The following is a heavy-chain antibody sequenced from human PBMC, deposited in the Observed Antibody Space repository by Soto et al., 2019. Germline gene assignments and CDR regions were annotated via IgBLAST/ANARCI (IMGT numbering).Heavy chain of an antibody. V-gene: IGHV1-69*02. J-gene: IGHJ6*03. CDR2: IIPILGIA. CDR1: GGTFSSYT. CDR3: AREGDCSGGSCYSKLYYYYYMDV. Sequence: SVKVSCKASGGTFSSYTISWVRQAPGQGLEWMGRIIPILGIANYAQKFQGRVTITADKSTSTAYMELSSLRSEDTAVYYCAREGDCSGGSCYSKLYYYYYMDVWGKGTTVTVSS. D-gene: IGHD2-15*01.